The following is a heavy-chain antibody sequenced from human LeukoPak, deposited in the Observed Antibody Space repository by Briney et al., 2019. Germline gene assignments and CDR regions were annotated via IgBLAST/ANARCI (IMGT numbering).Heavy chain of an antibody. J-gene: IGHJ4*02. D-gene: IGHD1-26*01. V-gene: IGHV4-61*01. Sequence: SETLSLTCAVSGDSVSSSNYYWSWIRQPPGKGLEWIGYIYYSGSTSYNPSLKSRVTISVDTSKNQFSLKLSSVTAADTAVYYCAGGYSGSYGRFDYWGQGTLVTVSS. CDR2: IYYSGST. CDR3: AGGYSGSYGRFDY. CDR1: GDSVSSSNYY.